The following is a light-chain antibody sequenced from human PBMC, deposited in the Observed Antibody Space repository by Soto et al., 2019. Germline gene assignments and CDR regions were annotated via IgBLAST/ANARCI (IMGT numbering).Light chain of an antibody. Sequence: QSALTQPASVSGSPGQSITISCTGTSSDVGGYNYVAWYQHHPGKAPKVMIYDVSNRPSGVSNRFSSSKSGNTASLTISGLQAEDEADYYCSSYTSTSTLVIFGGGTQLTVL. CDR2: DVS. J-gene: IGLJ2*01. V-gene: IGLV2-14*03. CDR3: SSYTSTSTLVI. CDR1: SSDVGGYNY.